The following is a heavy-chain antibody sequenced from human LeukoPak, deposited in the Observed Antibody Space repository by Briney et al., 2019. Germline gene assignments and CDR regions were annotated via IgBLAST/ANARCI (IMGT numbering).Heavy chain of an antibody. J-gene: IGHJ4*02. V-gene: IGHV3-23*01. Sequence: GRSLRLSCSASGFTSSSYAMGWVRQAPGKGLEWVSAITASGGATLYADSVKGRFTISRDNSKNTLYLQMNSLRAEDTAVYYCASSEHWLSYSDYWGQGTLVAVS. CDR2: ITASGGAT. CDR1: GFTSSSYA. CDR3: ASSEHWLSYSDY. D-gene: IGHD6-19*01.